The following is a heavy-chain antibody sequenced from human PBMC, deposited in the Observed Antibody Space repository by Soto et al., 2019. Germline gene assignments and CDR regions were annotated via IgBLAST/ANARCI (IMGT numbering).Heavy chain of an antibody. CDR3: ARLPTSDIVVGGYGMDV. CDR1: GYSFTSYW. Sequence: GESLKISCKGSGYSFTSYWIGWVRQMPGKGLEWMGIIYPGDSDTRYSPSFQGQVTILADKSISTAYLQWSSLKASDTAMYYCARLPTSDIVVGGYGMDVWGQGTTVTVSS. D-gene: IGHD2-2*01. J-gene: IGHJ6*02. CDR2: IYPGDSDT. V-gene: IGHV5-51*01.